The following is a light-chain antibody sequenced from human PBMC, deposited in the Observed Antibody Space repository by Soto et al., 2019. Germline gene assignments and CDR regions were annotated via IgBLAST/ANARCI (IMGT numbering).Light chain of an antibody. Sequence: QSVLTQPPSASGTHGQRVTISCSGSSSNIGSKTVNWYQQLPGTVPKLLIYNSYQRPSGVPDRFSASKSGTSASLAISGLQSEDEADYYCSSWDASLNGYVSGTGTKVTVL. V-gene: IGLV1-44*01. CDR2: NSY. CDR3: SSWDASLNGYV. J-gene: IGLJ1*01. CDR1: SSNIGSKT.